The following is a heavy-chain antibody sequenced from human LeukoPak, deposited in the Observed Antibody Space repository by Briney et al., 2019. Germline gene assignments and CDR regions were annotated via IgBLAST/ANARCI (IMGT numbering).Heavy chain of an antibody. CDR2: IFHSGNT. J-gene: IGHJ2*01. D-gene: IGHD6-13*01. CDR3: ARAGGWGSSWYPDL. CDR1: GGSISGGNW. V-gene: IGHV4-4*02. Sequence: SETLSLTCAVSGGSISGGNWRSWVRQPPGKGLEWIGEIFHSGNTNYNPSLKSRVTISVDTSKNQFSLKLSSVTAADTAVYYCARAGGWGSSWYPDLWGRGTLVTVSS.